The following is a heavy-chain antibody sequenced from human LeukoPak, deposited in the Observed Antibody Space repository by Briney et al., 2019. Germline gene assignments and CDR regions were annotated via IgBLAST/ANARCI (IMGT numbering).Heavy chain of an antibody. V-gene: IGHV5-51*01. CDR3: ARSYYDFRSGYSPFCY. J-gene: IGHJ4*02. CDR2: IYPGDSDT. D-gene: IGHD3-3*01. CDR1: GYSFTSYW. Sequence: PGESLKISCKGSGYSFTSYWIGWVRQMPGKGLEWMGIIYPGDSDTRYSPSFQGQVTISADKSISTPYLQWSSLKASDTAMYYCARSYYDFRSGYSPFCYWGQGTPVTVSS.